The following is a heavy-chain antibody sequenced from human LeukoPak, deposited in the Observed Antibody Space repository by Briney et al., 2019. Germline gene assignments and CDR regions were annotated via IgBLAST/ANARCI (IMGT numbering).Heavy chain of an antibody. Sequence: GGSLRLSCAASGFTFSSYGMHWVRQAPGKGLEWVAVISYDGSNKYYADSVKGRFTISRDNSKNTLYLQMNSLRAEDTAVYYCARGLFAGGWYPDYFDYWGQGTLVTVSS. D-gene: IGHD6-19*01. V-gene: IGHV3-30*03. J-gene: IGHJ4*02. CDR1: GFTFSSYG. CDR2: ISYDGSNK. CDR3: ARGLFAGGWYPDYFDY.